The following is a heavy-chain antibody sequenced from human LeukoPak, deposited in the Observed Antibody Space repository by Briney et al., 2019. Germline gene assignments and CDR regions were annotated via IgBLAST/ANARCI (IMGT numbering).Heavy chain of an antibody. CDR2: ISAYNGNT. CDR3: ARDRVGYSYGATFDY. CDR1: GYTFTSYG. D-gene: IGHD5-18*01. V-gene: IGHV1-18*01. Sequence: GASVKVSCKASGYTFTSYGISWVRQAPGQGLEWMGWISAYNGNTNYAQKLQGRVTMTTDTSTSTAYMELSSLRSEDTAVYYCARDRVGYSYGATFDYWGQGTLVTVSS. J-gene: IGHJ4*02.